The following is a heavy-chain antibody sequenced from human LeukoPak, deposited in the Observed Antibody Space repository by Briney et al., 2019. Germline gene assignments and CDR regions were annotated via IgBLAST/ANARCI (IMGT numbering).Heavy chain of an antibody. D-gene: IGHD2-21*02. V-gene: IGHV5-51*01. CDR2: IYPGDSAP. CDR1: GYSFTSYW. CDR3: ARLEAGSEVVTASPYWYFDL. J-gene: IGHJ2*01. Sequence: GESLKISCKGSGYSFTSYWIGWVRQMPGKGLEWMGIIYPGDSAPRYSPSFQGQVTISADKSISTAYLQSSSLKASDTAMYYCARLEAGSEVVTASPYWYFDLWGRGTLVTVSS.